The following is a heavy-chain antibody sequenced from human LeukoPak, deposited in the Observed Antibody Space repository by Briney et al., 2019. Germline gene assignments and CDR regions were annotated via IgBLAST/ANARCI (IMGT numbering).Heavy chain of an antibody. J-gene: IGHJ4*02. D-gene: IGHD2-15*01. CDR1: GGTFSSYA. CDR2: IIPIFGTA. Sequence: GASVKVSRKASGGTFSSYAISWVRQAPGQGLEWMGGIIPIFGTANYAQKFQGRVTITADESTSTAYMELSSLRSEDTAVYYCARALGYCSGGSCFPLDYWGQGTLVTVSS. CDR3: ARALGYCSGGSCFPLDY. V-gene: IGHV1-69*13.